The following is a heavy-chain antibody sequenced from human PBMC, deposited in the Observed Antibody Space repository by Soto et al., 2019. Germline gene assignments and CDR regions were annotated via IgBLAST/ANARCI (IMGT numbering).Heavy chain of an antibody. J-gene: IGHJ3*01. CDR1: GGSISSGGYY. CDR3: ARDKGWSGYSMMDSHAFDL. Sequence: QVQLQESGPGLVKPSQTLSLTCTVSGGSISSGGYYWSWIRQHPGKGLEWIGYIYYSGSTYYNPSLKSRVTISVDTSKNQFALKMSSVTAADTAVYYCARDKGWSGYSMMDSHAFDLWGQGTMVTVSS. D-gene: IGHD3-3*01. V-gene: IGHV4-31*03. CDR2: IYYSGST.